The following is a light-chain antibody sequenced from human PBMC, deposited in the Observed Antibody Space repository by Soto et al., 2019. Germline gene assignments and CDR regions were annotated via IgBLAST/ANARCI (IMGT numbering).Light chain of an antibody. Sequence: IVMTQSPSTLSLSPGDSATLACRASLNVATNMAWYQQKPGHPPRLLIYGASIRATGVPGRFTGSGSGTDFTLNIISLQSEDFAVCYCTQYKFGSRSFGLGTSV. CDR3: TQYKFGSRS. V-gene: IGKV3-15*01. CDR1: LNVATN. J-gene: IGKJ1*01. CDR2: GAS.